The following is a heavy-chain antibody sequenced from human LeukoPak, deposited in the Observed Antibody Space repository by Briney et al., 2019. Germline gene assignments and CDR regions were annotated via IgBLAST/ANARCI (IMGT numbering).Heavy chain of an antibody. CDR1: GGSFSGYY. CDR2: INHSGSI. CDR3: ASRRCSSTSCYFGYYYGMDV. D-gene: IGHD2-2*01. V-gene: IGHV4-34*01. Sequence: PSETLSLTCAVYGGSFSGYYWSWIRQPPGKGLEWIGEINHSGSINYNPSLKSRVTISVDTSKNQFSLKMSSVTAADTAAYYCASRRCSSTSCYFGYYYGMDVWGKGTTVTVSS. J-gene: IGHJ6*04.